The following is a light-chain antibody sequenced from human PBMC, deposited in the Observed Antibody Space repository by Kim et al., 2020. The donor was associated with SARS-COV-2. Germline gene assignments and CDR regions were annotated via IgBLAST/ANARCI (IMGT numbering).Light chain of an antibody. CDR2: SND. CDR1: SPNVGSET. CDR3: AAWDDSLGGPV. Sequence: QSITIPCSGSSPNVGSETVNCYQQFPGTAPRLLIHSNDQRPSGVPDRFSGSKSGTSASLVIRGLQSEDEADYHCAAWDDSLGGPVFGGGTKVTVL. V-gene: IGLV1-44*01. J-gene: IGLJ2*01.